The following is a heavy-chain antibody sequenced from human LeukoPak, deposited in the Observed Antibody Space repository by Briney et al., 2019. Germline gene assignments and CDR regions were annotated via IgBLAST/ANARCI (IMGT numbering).Heavy chain of an antibody. CDR2: IYYSGST. CDR3: ARLYPPATRFAS. J-gene: IGHJ4*02. V-gene: IGHV4-59*08. Sequence: SETLSLTCTVSGGSISSYYWSWIRQPPGKGLEWIGYIYYSGSTNYNPSLKSRVTISVDTSKNQFSLKLTSVTAADTAVYYCARLYPPATRFASWGKGTLVTVSS. D-gene: IGHD5-24*01. CDR1: GGSISSYY.